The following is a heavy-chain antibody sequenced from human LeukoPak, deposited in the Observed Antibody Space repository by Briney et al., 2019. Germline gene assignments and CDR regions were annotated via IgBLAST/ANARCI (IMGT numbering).Heavy chain of an antibody. D-gene: IGHD4-17*01. J-gene: IGHJ3*02. Sequence: GSLRLSCAAFGFTFSDYYMSWIRQAPGKGLEWVSYISSSSSYTNYADSVKGRFTISRDNAKNSLYLQMNSLRAEDTAVYYCARVGRGSYGAFDIWGQGTMVTVSS. CDR2: ISSSSSYT. CDR3: ARVGRGSYGAFDI. V-gene: IGHV3-11*06. CDR1: GFTFSDYY.